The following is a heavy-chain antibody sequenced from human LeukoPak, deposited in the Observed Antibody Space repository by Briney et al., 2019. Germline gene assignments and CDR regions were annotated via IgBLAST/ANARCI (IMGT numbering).Heavy chain of an antibody. CDR2: ISSSSSYM. CDR3: ARGYDCSSTSCYSGFDY. J-gene: IGHJ4*02. D-gene: IGHD2-2*01. V-gene: IGHV3-21*01. CDR1: GFTFSTYS. Sequence: GGSLRLSCAASGFTFSTYSMNWGRRAPGKGLEWVSSISSSSSYMYYADSVKGRFTVSRDNAKNSLYLQMNSLRAEDTAVYYCARGYDCSSTSCYSGFDYWGQGTLVTVSS.